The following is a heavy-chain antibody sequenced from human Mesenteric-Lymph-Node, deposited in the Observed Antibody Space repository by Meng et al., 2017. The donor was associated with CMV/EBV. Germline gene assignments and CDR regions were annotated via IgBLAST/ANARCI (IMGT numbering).Heavy chain of an antibody. Sequence: QVQLVQSGAEGKKPGASGRVSCKASGYTFIDYYIKWVRQAPGQGLEWMGRINPKTGGRSYAQNFQGRVTMTRDTSINTAYMEVNRLNSDDTAMYYCARDRDTDWYSPFDYWGPGTLVTVSS. CDR1: GYTFIDYY. CDR2: INPKTGGR. V-gene: IGHV1-2*06. J-gene: IGHJ4*02. D-gene: IGHD3-9*01. CDR3: ARDRDTDWYSPFDY.